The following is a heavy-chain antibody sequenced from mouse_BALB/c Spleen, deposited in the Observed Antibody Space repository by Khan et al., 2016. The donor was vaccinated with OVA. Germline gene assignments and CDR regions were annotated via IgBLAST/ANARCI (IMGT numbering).Heavy chain of an antibody. J-gene: IGHJ4*01. CDR1: GYTFTNYG. V-gene: IGHV9-3-1*01. CDR3: AREPNYAYAMDY. Sequence: LVESGPELKKPGETVKISCKASGYTFTNYGMNWVKQAPGKGLKWMGWINTYTGEPTYADDFKGRFAFSLETSASTAYLQINNLKNEDTATYFCAREPNYAYAMDYWGQGTSVTVSS. CDR2: INTYTGEP. D-gene: IGHD2-4*01.